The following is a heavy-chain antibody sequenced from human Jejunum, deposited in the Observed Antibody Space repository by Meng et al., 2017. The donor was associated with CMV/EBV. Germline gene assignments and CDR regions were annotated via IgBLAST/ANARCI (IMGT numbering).Heavy chain of an antibody. J-gene: IGHJ4*02. V-gene: IGHV3-15*01. CDR2: IKSKSDGGTT. CDR3: TTDPFSGAWSQEGY. Sequence: TFSSAWMSWVRQAPGKGLEWVGLIKSKSDGGTTDYAAPMKGRFFISRDDSKNTLSLQMNSLQIEDTAVYYCTTDPFSGAWSQEGYWGQGTRVTVSS. CDR1: TFSSAW. D-gene: IGHD6-19*01.